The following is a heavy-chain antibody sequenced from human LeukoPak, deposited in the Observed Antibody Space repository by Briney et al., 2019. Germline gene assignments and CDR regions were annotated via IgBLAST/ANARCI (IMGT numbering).Heavy chain of an antibody. Sequence: PGGSLRLSCAASGFSFDDLGMTWVRQVPGKGREWVAGINWNGASTGYADSVRGRFTISRDNAKNSLYLQMNSLRAEDTALYYCARAVCPTIKFCDSSYFMDVWGKGTTVNVS. D-gene: IGHD6-6*01. CDR1: GFSFDDLG. J-gene: IGHJ6*03. CDR2: INWNGAST. CDR3: ARAVCPTIKFCDSSYFMDV. V-gene: IGHV3-20*04.